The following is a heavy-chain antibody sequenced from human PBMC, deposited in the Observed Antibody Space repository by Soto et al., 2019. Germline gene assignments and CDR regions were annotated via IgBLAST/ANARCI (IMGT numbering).Heavy chain of an antibody. CDR1: RAFINSGGFY. CDR2: IYYSGST. J-gene: IGHJ4*02. CDR3: ARGEYYNDGGGYDLDY. V-gene: IGHV4-30-4*01. Sequence: SETLSLTCSVSRAFINSGGFYYSWIRQPPGKGLEWLGYIYYSGSTNYNPSLKSRVTISVDTSKNQFSLKLSSVTAADTAVYYFARGEYYNDGGGYDLDYWGKGPLDTVSS. D-gene: IGHD3-22*01.